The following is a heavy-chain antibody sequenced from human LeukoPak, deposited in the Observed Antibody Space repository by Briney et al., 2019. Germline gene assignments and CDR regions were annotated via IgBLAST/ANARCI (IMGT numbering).Heavy chain of an antibody. V-gene: IGHV3-30-3*01. J-gene: IGHJ4*02. CDR1: GFTFSSYA. CDR2: ISYDGSNK. Sequence: GRSLRLSCAASGFTFSSYAMHWVRQAPGKGLEWVAVISYDGSNKYYADSVKGRFTISRDNSKNTLYLQMNSLRAEDTAVYYCARDLGDGFPDYWGRGTLVTVSS. CDR3: ARDLGDGFPDY. D-gene: IGHD3-10*01.